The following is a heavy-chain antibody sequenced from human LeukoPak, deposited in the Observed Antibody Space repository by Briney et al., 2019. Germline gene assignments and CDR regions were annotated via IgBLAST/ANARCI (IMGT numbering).Heavy chain of an antibody. V-gene: IGHV5-51*01. CDR3: ARQPDWYFDL. J-gene: IGHJ2*01. CDR2: THPGDSDT. CDR1: GSNFNNYW. Sequence: GESLKISCKGSGSNFNNYWIAWVRQMPEKGLEWTGITHPGDSDTRYSPSFQGQVTISADKSTSTAYLQWSSLKASDTGMYYCARQPDWYFDLWGRGTLVTVSS.